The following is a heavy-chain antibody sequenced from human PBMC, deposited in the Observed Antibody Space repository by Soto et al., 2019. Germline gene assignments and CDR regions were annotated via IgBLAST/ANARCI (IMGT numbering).Heavy chain of an antibody. V-gene: IGHV3-33*01. CDR3: ARDSPDELYYYGMDV. J-gene: IGHJ6*02. D-gene: IGHD1-7*01. CDR2: IWYDGSNK. Sequence: GGSLRLSCAASGFTFSSYGMHWVCQAPGKGLEWVAVIWYDGSNKYYADSVKGRFTISRDNSKNTLYLQMNSLRAEDTAVYYCARDSPDELYYYGMDVWGQGTTVTVSS. CDR1: GFTFSSYG.